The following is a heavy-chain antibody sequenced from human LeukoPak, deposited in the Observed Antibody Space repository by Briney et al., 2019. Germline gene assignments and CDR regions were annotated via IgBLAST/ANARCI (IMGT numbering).Heavy chain of an antibody. CDR1: GGTFSSYA. CDR2: IIPIFGTA. J-gene: IGHJ4*02. D-gene: IGHD4-23*01. V-gene: IGHV1-69*06. Sequence: SSVKVSCKASGGTFSSYAISWVRPAPGQGLEWMGRIIPIFGTANYAQKFQGRVTITADKSTSTAYMELSSLRSEDTAVYYCARGLIIGGRTTVVTDFDYWGQGTLVTVSS. CDR3: ARGLIIGGRTTVVTDFDY.